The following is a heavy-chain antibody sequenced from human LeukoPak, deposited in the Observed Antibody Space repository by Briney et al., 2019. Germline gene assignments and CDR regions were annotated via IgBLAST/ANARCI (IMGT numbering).Heavy chain of an antibody. Sequence: ASVKVSCKASGYTFTSYYMHWVRQAPGQGLEWMGIINPSGGSTSHAQKFQGIVTITADKSTSTAYMELSSLRSEDTAVYYCARADSSGYYDKYYFDYWGQGTLVTVSS. D-gene: IGHD3-22*01. CDR3: ARADSSGYYDKYYFDY. V-gene: IGHV1-46*01. CDR1: GYTFTSYY. J-gene: IGHJ4*02. CDR2: INPSGGST.